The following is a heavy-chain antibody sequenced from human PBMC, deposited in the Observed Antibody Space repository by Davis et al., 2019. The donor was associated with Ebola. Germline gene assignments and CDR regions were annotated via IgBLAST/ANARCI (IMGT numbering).Heavy chain of an antibody. J-gene: IGHJ3*02. V-gene: IGHV1-69*04. Sequence: AASVKVSCKASGYTFINYGITWVRQAPGQGLEWMGRIIPILGIANYAQKFQGRVTVTRDTSTTTVYMDLSSLRSEDTALYYCTTPGGQDSGYDVFDICGQGTMVTVSS. CDR2: IIPILGIA. D-gene: IGHD5-12*01. CDR1: GYTFINYG. CDR3: TTPGGQDSGYDVFDI.